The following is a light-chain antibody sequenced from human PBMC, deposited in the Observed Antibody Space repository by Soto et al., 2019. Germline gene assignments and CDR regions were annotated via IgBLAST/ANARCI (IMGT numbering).Light chain of an antibody. J-gene: IGKJ1*01. CDR1: QSISST. V-gene: IGKV3-15*01. CDR3: QQYNKWPLT. Sequence: EIVMTQSPATLSVSPGERATLSCRASQSISSTVAWYQQKPGQAPRLLIYGASTRATGIPVRFSGSASGTEFTLTISSLQSEDFTVYYCQQYNKWPLTFGQGTKVDIK. CDR2: GAS.